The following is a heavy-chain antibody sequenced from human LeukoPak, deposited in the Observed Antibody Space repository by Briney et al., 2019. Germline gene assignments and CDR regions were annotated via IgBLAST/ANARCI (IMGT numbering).Heavy chain of an antibody. CDR3: ARHSQHSRDLGSARNFDY. V-gene: IGHV4-59*08. Sequence: PSETLPLTCTVSGGSIITYYWSWIRQPPGRGLEWIGYIHYSGSTNHNPSLKSRVTISVDTSKSLFSLRLTSVTAADTAVYYCARHSQHSRDLGSARNFDYWGQGTLVTVSS. CDR2: IHYSGST. CDR1: GGSIITYY. D-gene: IGHD7-27*01. J-gene: IGHJ4*02.